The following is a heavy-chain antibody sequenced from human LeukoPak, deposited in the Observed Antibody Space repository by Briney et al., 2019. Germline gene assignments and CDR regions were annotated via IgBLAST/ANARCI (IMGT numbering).Heavy chain of an antibody. V-gene: IGHV3-15*01. Sequence: GGSLRLSCAGSGFIFSGAWMSWVRQAPGSGLGWVGRIKSKTDGGAIDYAAPVKGRFTISRDDAQNTLYLQMSSLKTDDTAVYYCNTDGRWGQGALVTVSS. CDR3: NTDGR. J-gene: IGHJ4*02. CDR2: IKSKTDGGAI. CDR1: GFIFSGAW.